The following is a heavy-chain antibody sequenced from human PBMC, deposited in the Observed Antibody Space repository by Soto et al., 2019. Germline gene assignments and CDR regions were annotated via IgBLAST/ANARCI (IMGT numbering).Heavy chain of an antibody. J-gene: IGHJ3*02. V-gene: IGHV4-31*03. CDR3: ARNLIARGAFDI. D-gene: IGHD6-13*01. CDR2: IYYSGST. CDR1: GGSISSGGYY. Sequence: QVQLQESGPGLVKPSQTLSLTCTVSGGSISSGGYYWSWIRQHPGKGLEWIGYIYYSGSTYYNPSLKSRGTISVDTSKNQFSLKLSSVAAADTAVYYCARNLIARGAFDIWGQGTMVTVSS.